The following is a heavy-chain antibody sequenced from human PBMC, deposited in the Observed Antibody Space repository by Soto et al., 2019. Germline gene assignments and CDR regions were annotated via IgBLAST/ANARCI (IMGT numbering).Heavy chain of an antibody. J-gene: IGHJ4*02. CDR3: ARVYGGDSSSWYPPPYYFAY. V-gene: IGHV3-7*01. CDR2: IEQDGSEK. Sequence: PGGSLRLSCAASGFSISSYWMSWVCQAPGKGLEWVANIEQDGSEKYYVDSMKGRFTISRDNAKNSLYLQMNSLRAEDTAVYYCARVYGGDSSSWYPPPYYFAYWGQGTLVTVSS. CDR1: GFSISSYW. D-gene: IGHD6-13*01.